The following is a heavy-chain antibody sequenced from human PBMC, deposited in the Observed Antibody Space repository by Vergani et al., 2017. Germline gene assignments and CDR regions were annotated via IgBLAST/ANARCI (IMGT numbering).Heavy chain of an antibody. CDR1: GYTFTGYY. V-gene: IGHV1-2*02. D-gene: IGHD6-6*01. CDR2: INPNRGGT. CDR3: ASGRQYRTDP. Sequence: QVQLVQSGAEVKKPGASVKVSCKASGYTFTGYYIHWVRQAPGQGLEWMGWINPNRGGTNFAQKFQDRVTMTRDPSISTAYMELSRPRSDDTAVYYCASGRQYRTDPWGQGTLVTVSS. J-gene: IGHJ5*02.